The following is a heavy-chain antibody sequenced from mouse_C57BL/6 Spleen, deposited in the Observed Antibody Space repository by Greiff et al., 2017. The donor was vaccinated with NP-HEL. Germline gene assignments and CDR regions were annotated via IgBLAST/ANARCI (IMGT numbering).Heavy chain of an antibody. Sequence: QVQLKQSGAELARPGASVKLSCKASGYTFTSYGISWVKQRTGQGLEWIGEIYPRSGNTYYNEKFKGKATLTADKSSSTAYMELRSLTSEDSAVYFCARKNPLYYTYAMDYWGQGTSVTVSS. D-gene: IGHD2-1*01. CDR2: IYPRSGNT. V-gene: IGHV1-81*01. CDR1: GYTFTSYG. J-gene: IGHJ4*01. CDR3: ARKNPLYYTYAMDY.